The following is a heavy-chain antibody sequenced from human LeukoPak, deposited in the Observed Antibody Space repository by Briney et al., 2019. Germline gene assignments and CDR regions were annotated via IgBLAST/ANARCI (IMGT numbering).Heavy chain of an antibody. CDR1: GNSISSYY. J-gene: IGHJ4*02. CDR3: ARGGGTLDY. Sequence: SETLSLTCTVSGNSISSYYWSWVRQPPGKGLEWMGYIYDSGKTIYNASIISRVTISVDTSKNQFSLKLTSVTPADTAVYYCARGGGTLDYWGQGTLVTVSS. V-gene: IGHV4-59*01. D-gene: IGHD3-16*01. CDR2: IYDSGKT.